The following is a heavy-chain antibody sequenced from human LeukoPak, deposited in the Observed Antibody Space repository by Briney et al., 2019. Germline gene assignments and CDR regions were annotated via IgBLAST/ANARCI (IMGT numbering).Heavy chain of an antibody. V-gene: IGHV3-74*01. CDR1: GFTFTNYW. D-gene: IGHD3-22*01. Sequence: GGSLRLSCAASGFTFTNYWMHWVRHTPGKGLVWVSRLNRGGSTATYAESVKGRFTISRDNARNTVYLQMNSLRAEDTAVYYCAREQYFDNSFDYWGQGTLVTVSS. CDR2: LNRGGSTA. J-gene: IGHJ4*02. CDR3: AREQYFDNSFDY.